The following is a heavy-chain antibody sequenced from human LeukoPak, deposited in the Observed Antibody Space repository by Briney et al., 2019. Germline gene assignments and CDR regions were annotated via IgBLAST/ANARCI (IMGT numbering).Heavy chain of an antibody. Sequence: GSSVKVSRKASGGTFSSYAISWVRQAPGQGLEWMGGIIPILGTANYAQKFQGRVTITADESTSTAYMELSSLRSEDTAVYYCARRILVGARSYFDYWGQGTLVTVSS. V-gene: IGHV1-69*01. D-gene: IGHD1-26*01. CDR2: IIPILGTA. CDR3: ARRILVGARSYFDY. J-gene: IGHJ4*02. CDR1: GGTFSSYA.